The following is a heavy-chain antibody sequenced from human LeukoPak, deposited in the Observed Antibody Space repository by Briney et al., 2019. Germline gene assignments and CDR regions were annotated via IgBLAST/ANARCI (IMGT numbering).Heavy chain of an antibody. V-gene: IGHV3-23*01. Sequence: GGSLRLSCAVSGITLSNYGMSWVRQAPGKGLEWVAGISDSGGRTNYADSVKGRFTISRDNPKNTIYLQMTSLRAEDTPVYFCAKRGVVIRVILVGFHKEAYYFDSWGQGALVTVSS. CDR1: GITLSNYG. CDR2: ISDSGGRT. D-gene: IGHD3-22*01. CDR3: AKRGVVIRVILVGFHKEAYYFDS. J-gene: IGHJ4*02.